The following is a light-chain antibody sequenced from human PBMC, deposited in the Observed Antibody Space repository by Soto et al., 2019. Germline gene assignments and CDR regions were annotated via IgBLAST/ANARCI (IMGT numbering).Light chain of an antibody. CDR2: KAS. Sequence: DIQMTQSPSTLSASVGDRVTITCRASQSISSWLAWYQQKPGKAPKLLIYKASSLESGVPSRFSGRGSGTEFTFTISSLQPDDFATYSCQQYNSYPITFGQGTRLEIK. V-gene: IGKV1-5*03. CDR3: QQYNSYPIT. CDR1: QSISSW. J-gene: IGKJ5*01.